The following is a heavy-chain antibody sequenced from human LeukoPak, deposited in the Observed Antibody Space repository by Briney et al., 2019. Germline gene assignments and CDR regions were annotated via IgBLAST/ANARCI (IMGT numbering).Heavy chain of an antibody. CDR2: IKQDGTEE. D-gene: IGHD1-14*01. CDR1: GFTFSNFW. CDR3: ARTQSNRETAGYYRYHYMDV. V-gene: IGHV3-7*01. J-gene: IGHJ6*03. Sequence: GGSLRLSCAGSGFTFSNFWMTWVRQAPGKGLEWVANIKQDGTEESYVDSVKGRFTISRDNARNSLFLQVDSLRVGDTAVYYCARTQSNRETAGYYRYHYMDVWGKGTTVTVSS.